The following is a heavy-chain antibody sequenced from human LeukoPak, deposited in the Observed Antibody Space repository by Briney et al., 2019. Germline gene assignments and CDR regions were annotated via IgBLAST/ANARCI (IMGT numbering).Heavy chain of an antibody. J-gene: IGHJ2*01. V-gene: IGHV3-7*01. CDR2: IKHDGSAE. Sequence: GGSLRLSCAASGLTFGSSWMTWVRQTPDKGLEWVASIKHDGSAEYYVDSVRGRFTISRDNAKNSLYLQMNSLRAEDTAVYYCARTYASGSRRYWYFDLWGRGTLVTV. D-gene: IGHD3-10*01. CDR3: ARTYASGSRRYWYFDL. CDR1: GLTFGSSW.